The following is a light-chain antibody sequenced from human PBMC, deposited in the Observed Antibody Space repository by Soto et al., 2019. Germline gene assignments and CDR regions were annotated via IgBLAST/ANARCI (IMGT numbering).Light chain of an antibody. Sequence: EIVLTQSPATLSLSPGERPTLSCRASQSVSSYLAWYQQKPGQAPRLLIYGASNRATGIPARFSGSGSGTDFSLTISSLESEDFAVYYCQHRGKWPRTFGQGTKLEIK. CDR3: QHRGKWPRT. CDR1: QSVSSY. CDR2: GAS. V-gene: IGKV3-11*01. J-gene: IGKJ2*01.